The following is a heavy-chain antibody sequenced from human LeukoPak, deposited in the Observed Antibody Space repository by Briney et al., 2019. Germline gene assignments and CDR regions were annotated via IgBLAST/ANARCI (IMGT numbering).Heavy chain of an antibody. CDR1: GFTFSSYW. D-gene: IGHD2-21*01. V-gene: IGHV3-7*03. CDR3: AKFLPTHIVVANYYFDY. J-gene: IGHJ4*02. Sequence: GSLRLSCAASGFTFSSYWMSWVRQAPGKGLEWVANIKQDGGEKYYVDSVKGRFTISRDNAKNSLYLQMNSLRAEDTAVYYCAKFLPTHIVVANYYFDYWGQGTLVTVSS. CDR2: IKQDGGEK.